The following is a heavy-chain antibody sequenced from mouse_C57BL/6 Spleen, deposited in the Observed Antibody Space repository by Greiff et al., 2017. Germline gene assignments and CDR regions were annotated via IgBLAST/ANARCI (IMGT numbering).Heavy chain of an antibody. CDR3: ARRYEGFAY. J-gene: IGHJ3*01. CDR2: ISSGSSTI. Sequence: EVQGVESGGGSVKPGGSLKLSCAASGFTFSDYGMHWVRQAPEKGLEWVAYISSGSSTIYYADTVKGRFTISGDNAKNTLFLQMTSLRSEDTAMYYCARRYEGFAYWGQGTLVTVSA. V-gene: IGHV5-17*01. CDR1: GFTFSDYG. D-gene: IGHD2-3*01.